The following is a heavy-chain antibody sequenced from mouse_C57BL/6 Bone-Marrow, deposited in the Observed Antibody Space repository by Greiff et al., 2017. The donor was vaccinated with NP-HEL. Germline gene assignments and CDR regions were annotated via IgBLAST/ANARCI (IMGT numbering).Heavy chain of an antibody. Sequence: EVKLVESEGGLVQPGSSMKLSCTASGFTFSDYYMAWVRQVPEKGLEWVANINYDGSSTYYLDSLKSRFIISRDNAKNILYLQMSSLKSEDTATYYCAREGFDDGYYHSYWYFDVWGTGTTVTVSS. J-gene: IGHJ1*03. D-gene: IGHD2-3*01. CDR2: INYDGSST. V-gene: IGHV5-16*01. CDR3: AREGFDDGYYHSYWYFDV. CDR1: GFTFSDYY.